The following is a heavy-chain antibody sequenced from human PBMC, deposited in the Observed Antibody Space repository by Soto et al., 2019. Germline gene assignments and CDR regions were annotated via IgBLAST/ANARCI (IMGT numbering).Heavy chain of an antibody. CDR2: MSWNSGSI. CDR1: GFTFDDYA. J-gene: IGHJ3*02. CDR3: ASQYCSGGSCYPENDAFDI. Sequence: EVQLVESGGGLVQPGRSLRLSCAASGFTFDDYAMHWVRQAPGKGLEGVSGMSWNSGSIGYADSVKGRFTISRDNAKNSLYLQMNSLRAEDTALYYCASQYCSGGSCYPENDAFDIWGQGTMVTVSS. V-gene: IGHV3-9*01. D-gene: IGHD2-15*01.